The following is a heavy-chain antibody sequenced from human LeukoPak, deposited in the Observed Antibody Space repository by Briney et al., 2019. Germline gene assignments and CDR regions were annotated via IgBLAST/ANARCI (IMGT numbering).Heavy chain of an antibody. V-gene: IGHV1-2*02. J-gene: IGHJ6*03. CDR1: GYTFTGYY. Sequence: ASVKVSCKASGYTFTGYYMHWVRQAPGQGLEWMGWINPNSGGTNYAQKFQGRVTMTRDTSISTAYMELSRLRSDDTAVYYCARATQASLWFGELFTSRYYYYYMDVWGKGTTVTISS. D-gene: IGHD3-10*01. CDR2: INPNSGGT. CDR3: ARATQASLWFGELFTSRYYYYYMDV.